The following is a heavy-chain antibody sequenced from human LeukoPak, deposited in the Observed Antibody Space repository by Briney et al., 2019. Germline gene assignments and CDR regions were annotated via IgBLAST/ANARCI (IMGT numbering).Heavy chain of an antibody. Sequence: ASVKVSCKASGYTFTGYYMHWVRQAPGQGLEWMGWINTNTGNPTYAQGFTGRFVFSLDTSVSTAYLQISSLKAEDTAVYYCARDSGRDGYNLVYWGQGTLVTVSS. D-gene: IGHD5-24*01. CDR2: INTNTGNP. CDR1: GYTFTGYY. V-gene: IGHV7-4-1*02. CDR3: ARDSGRDGYNLVY. J-gene: IGHJ4*02.